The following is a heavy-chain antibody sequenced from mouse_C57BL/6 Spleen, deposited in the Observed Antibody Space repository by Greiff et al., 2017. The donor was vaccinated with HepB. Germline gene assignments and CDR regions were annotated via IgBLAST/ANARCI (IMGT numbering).Heavy chain of an antibody. D-gene: IGHD1-1*01. CDR2: INPNNGGT. V-gene: IGHV1-22*01. Sequence: EVQLQQSGPELVKPGASVKMSCKASGYTFTDYHMHWVKQSHGKSLEWIGYINPNNGGTSYNQKFKGKATLTVNKSSSTAYMELRSLTSEDSAVYYWAREEITTVGEGYWYFDVWGTGTTVTVSS. CDR1: GYTFTDYH. J-gene: IGHJ1*03. CDR3: AREEITTVGEGYWYFDV.